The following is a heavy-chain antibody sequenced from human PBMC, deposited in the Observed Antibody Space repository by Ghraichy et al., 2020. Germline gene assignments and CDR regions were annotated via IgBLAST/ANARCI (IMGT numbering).Heavy chain of an antibody. D-gene: IGHD6-19*01. CDR2: IIPIFGTA. CDR3: ASYSSGWYVEVY. V-gene: IGHV1-69*13. Sequence: SVKVSCKASGGTFSSYAISWVRQAPGQGLEWMGGIIPIFGTANYAQKFQGRVTITADESTSTAYMELSSLRSEDTAVYYCASYSSGWYVEVYWGQGTLVTVSS. J-gene: IGHJ4*02. CDR1: GGTFSSYA.